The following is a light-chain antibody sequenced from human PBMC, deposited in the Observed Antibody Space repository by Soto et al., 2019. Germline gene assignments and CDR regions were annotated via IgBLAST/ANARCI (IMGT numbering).Light chain of an antibody. CDR3: QQSYSTPIT. CDR2: AAS. J-gene: IGKJ5*01. Sequence: IRKTQSPYYQSASVGYRVTLTCRASQSISSYLNWYQQKPGKAPKLLIYAASSLQSGVPSRFSGSGSGTDFTLTISSLQPEDFATYYCQQSYSTPITPGQATLPEIK. V-gene: IGKV1-39*01. CDR1: QSISSY.